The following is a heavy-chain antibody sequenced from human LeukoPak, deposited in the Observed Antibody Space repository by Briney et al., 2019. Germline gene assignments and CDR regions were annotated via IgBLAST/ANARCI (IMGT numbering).Heavy chain of an antibody. Sequence: KSSETLSLTCTVSGGSISIYYWSWIRQPPGKGLEWIGHIYNSGSTNYSPSLKSRVTISIDTSKNQFSLKLSSVTAADTAVYYCARFKRAGGWSYFDYWGQGTLVTVSS. CDR3: ARFKRAGGWSYFDY. J-gene: IGHJ4*02. V-gene: IGHV4-59*01. D-gene: IGHD6-19*01. CDR2: IYNSGST. CDR1: GGSISIYY.